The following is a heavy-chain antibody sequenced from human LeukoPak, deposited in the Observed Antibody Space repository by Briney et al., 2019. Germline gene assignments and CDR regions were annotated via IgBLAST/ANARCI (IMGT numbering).Heavy chain of an antibody. V-gene: IGHV4-31*03. J-gene: IGHJ4*02. Sequence: PSQTLSLTCTVSGASVGSVGYYWNWIRQRPGKGLEWIGYIYYTGTAYYNPSLKSRAAISLDASKNQFPLSLSSVTAADTDLYFCARNSKFGELSFDYWGQGTLLTVSS. CDR2: IYYTGTA. CDR3: ARNSKFGELSFDY. D-gene: IGHD3-10*01. CDR1: GASVGSVGYY.